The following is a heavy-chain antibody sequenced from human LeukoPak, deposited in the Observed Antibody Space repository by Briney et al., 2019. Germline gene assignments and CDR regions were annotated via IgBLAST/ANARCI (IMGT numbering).Heavy chain of an antibody. CDR2: ISGSGGST. D-gene: IGHD3-22*01. CDR3: ARDREVVVLYYYDMDV. CDR1: GFTFSSYA. J-gene: IGHJ6*02. Sequence: GGSLRLSCAASGFTFSSYAMSWVRQAPGKGLEWVSAISGSGGSTYYADSVKGRFTISRDNSKNTLYLQMNSLRAEDTAVYYCARDREVVVLYYYDMDVWGQGTTVTVSS. V-gene: IGHV3-23*01.